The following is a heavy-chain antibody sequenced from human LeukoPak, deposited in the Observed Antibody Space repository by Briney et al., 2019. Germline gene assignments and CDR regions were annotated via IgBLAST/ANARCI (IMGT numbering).Heavy chain of an antibody. Sequence: AGGSLRLSCAASGFTFRNYDMHWVRQFPGRGLEWVSAIGIADDTHYPDSVKGRFTISRENAKNSLYLQMNSLRDGDTAVYYCVRGGIQVSGIDACDIWGQGTIVTVSS. D-gene: IGHD5/OR15-5a*01. CDR3: VRGGIQVSGIDACDI. V-gene: IGHV3-13*01. J-gene: IGHJ3*02. CDR1: GFTFRNYD. CDR2: IGIADDT.